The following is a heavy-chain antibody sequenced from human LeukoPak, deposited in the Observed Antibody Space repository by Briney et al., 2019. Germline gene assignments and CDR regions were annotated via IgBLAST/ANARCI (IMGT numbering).Heavy chain of an antibody. V-gene: IGHV3-11*05. CDR2: ISSSSGFT. CDR1: GFTFSDYY. D-gene: IGHD3-16*01. J-gene: IGHJ4*02. Sequence: GGSLRLSCAASGFTFSDYYMTWIRRAPGKGLEWVSYISSSSGFTKYADSVRGRFTISRDNAKNSLYLQMNTQRVDDTAVYYCARGSPPGDWGQGTLVTVSS. CDR3: ARGSPPGD.